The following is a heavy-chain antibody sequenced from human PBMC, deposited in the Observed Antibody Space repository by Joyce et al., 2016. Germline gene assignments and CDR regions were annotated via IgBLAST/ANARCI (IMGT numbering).Heavy chain of an antibody. J-gene: IGHJ4*02. D-gene: IGHD4-23*01. CDR1: GFSFSGYY. CDR2: INPDRGDT. V-gene: IGHV1-2*02. CDR3: AREYGGTFYFDY. Sequence: QVQLVQSGAEVKNPGASVKVSCKASGFSFSGYYIHWVRQAPGKGLEWMGWINPDRGDTIYAQKFQGRVTMTRDTSISTVYLELGRLTSDDTALYYCAREYGGTFYFDYWGQVTLVTVSS.